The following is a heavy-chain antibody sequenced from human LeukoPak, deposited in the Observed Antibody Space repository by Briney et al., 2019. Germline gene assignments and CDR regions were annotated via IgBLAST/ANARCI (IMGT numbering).Heavy chain of an antibody. J-gene: IGHJ5*02. CDR2: ISGSGGST. V-gene: IGHV3-23*01. CDR1: GFTFSSYA. D-gene: IGHD5-24*01. CDR3: ARDQVATIGPFGA. Sequence: GGSLRLSCAASGFTFSSYAMSWVRQAPGKGLEWVSAISGSGGSTYYADSVKGRFTISRDNSKNTLYLQMNSLRAEDTAVYYCARDQVATIGPFGAWGQGTLVTVSS.